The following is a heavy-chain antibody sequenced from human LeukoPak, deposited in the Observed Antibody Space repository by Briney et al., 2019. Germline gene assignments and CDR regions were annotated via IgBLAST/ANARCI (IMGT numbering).Heavy chain of an antibody. V-gene: IGHV3-21*01. CDR2: ISSSSSYI. J-gene: IGHJ6*02. D-gene: IGHD2-2*01. Sequence: GGSLRLSCAASGFTFSSYSMNWVRQAPGKGLEWVSSISSSSSYIYYADSVKGRFTISRDNAKNTLYLQMNSLRAEDTAVYYCARAAASYYGMDVWGQGTTVTVSS. CDR1: GFTFSSYS. CDR3: ARAAASYYGMDV.